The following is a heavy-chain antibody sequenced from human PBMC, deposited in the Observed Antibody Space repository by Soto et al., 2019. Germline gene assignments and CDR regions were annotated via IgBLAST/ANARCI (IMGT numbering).Heavy chain of an antibody. J-gene: IGHJ5*02. Sequence: ASVKFSCKSSGYTFTGYYMHWVRQAPGQGLEWMGWINPNSGGTNYAQKFQGRVTMTRDTSISTAYMELSRLRSDDTAVYYCARSPYYDILTGYQGWFDPWGQGTLVTVSS. V-gene: IGHV1-2*02. D-gene: IGHD3-9*01. CDR2: INPNSGGT. CDR3: ARSPYYDILTGYQGWFDP. CDR1: GYTFTGYY.